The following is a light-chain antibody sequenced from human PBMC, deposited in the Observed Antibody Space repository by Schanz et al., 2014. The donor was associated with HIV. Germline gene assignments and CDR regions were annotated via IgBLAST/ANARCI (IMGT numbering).Light chain of an antibody. V-gene: IGKV3-11*01. CDR2: DAS. CDR1: QSVSRY. J-gene: IGKJ1*01. Sequence: IVVTQSPATLSLSPGERATLSCRASQSVSRYLAWYQQKPGQAPRLRIYDASNRATGIPARFSGSGSGTDFTLTISRLEPEDFAVYYCQHYGSSRWTFGQGTKVEIK. CDR3: QHYGSSRWT.